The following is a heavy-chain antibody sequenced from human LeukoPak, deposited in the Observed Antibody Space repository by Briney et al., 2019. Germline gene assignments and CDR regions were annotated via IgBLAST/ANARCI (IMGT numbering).Heavy chain of an antibody. Sequence: GGSLRLSCTTSGFNFRAYWMAWVRQAPGKGLEWVSAISGSDSSTYYADSVKGRFTISRDNSKNTLYLQMNSLRVEDTAIYYCAKLGETIPAEVYWGQGTLVTVSS. CDR1: GFNFRAYW. CDR3: AKLGETIPAEVY. J-gene: IGHJ4*02. CDR2: ISGSDSST. V-gene: IGHV3-23*01. D-gene: IGHD3-16*01.